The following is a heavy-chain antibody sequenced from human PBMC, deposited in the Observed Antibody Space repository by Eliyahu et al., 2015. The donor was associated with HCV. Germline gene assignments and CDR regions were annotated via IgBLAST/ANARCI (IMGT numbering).Heavy chain of an antibody. V-gene: IGHV3-23*01. J-gene: IGHJ4*02. CDR1: GFPFSSYA. Sequence: EVQLLESGGGLVQPGGSLRLXCAXSGFPFSSYAMXWVRXXPGKGLVWVSAIXGSGGSTYYADSVKGRFTISRDNSKNTLYLQMNSLRAEDTAVYYCTGPGVDTAMVHWGQGTLVTVSS. CDR2: IXGSGGST. D-gene: IGHD5-18*01. CDR3: TGPGVDTAMVH.